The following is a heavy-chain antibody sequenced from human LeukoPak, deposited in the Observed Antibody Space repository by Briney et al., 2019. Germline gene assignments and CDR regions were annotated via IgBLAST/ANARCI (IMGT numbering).Heavy chain of an antibody. CDR2: IGNRGGG. Sequence: GGSLRLSCADSGLTFSSFAMSWGRQGPGKGLEWVSGIGNRGGGYYADSVKGRFTISRDDSKNTLYLQMNRLTKEDTAVYYVAREGAGDSGRFHSYFDHWGQGTLVTVSS. V-gene: IGHV3-23*01. CDR1: GLTFSSFA. CDR3: AREGAGDSGRFHSYFDH. D-gene: IGHD1-26*01. J-gene: IGHJ4*02.